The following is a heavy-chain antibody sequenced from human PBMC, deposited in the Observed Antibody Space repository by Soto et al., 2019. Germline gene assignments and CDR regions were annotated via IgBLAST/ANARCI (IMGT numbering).Heavy chain of an antibody. CDR3: ARDGAYYYGSGLGFDP. V-gene: IGHV1-69*08. CDR1: GGTFSSYT. CDR2: IIPILGIA. Sequence: QVQLVQSGAEVKKPGSSVKVSCKASGGTFSSYTISWVRQAPGQGLEWMGRIIPILGIANYAQKFQGRVTITADKATSTAYMEVSRLRSEDTAVYYCARDGAYYYGSGLGFDPWGQGTLVTVSS. J-gene: IGHJ5*02. D-gene: IGHD3-10*01.